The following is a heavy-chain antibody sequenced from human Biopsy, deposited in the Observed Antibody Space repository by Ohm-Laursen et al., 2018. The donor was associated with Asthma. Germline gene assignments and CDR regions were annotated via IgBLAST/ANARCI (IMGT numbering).Heavy chain of an antibody. CDR3: ARGDSSGWSHYYFDY. CDR1: GRHFGSYN. V-gene: IGHV3-53*01. CDR2: IYSGGTS. D-gene: IGHD6-19*01. J-gene: IGHJ4*02. Sequence: SLRLSCSASGRHFGSYNMHWARQAPGKGLEWVSVIYSGGTSHTADSVRGRFTISRDFSKNTLHLQMHGLRVEDTAVYYCARGDSSGWSHYYFDYWGQGTLVTVSS.